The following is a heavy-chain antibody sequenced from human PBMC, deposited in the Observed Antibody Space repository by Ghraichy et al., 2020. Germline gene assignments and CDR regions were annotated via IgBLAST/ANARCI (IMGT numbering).Heavy chain of an antibody. V-gene: IGHV1-69*13. J-gene: IGHJ6*02. CDR3: ARLWEDCSSTSCYTGGMDV. CDR1: GGTFSSYA. CDR2: IIPIFGTA. Sequence: SVKVSCKASGGTFSSYAISWVRQAPGPGLEWMGGIIPIFGTANYAQKFQGRVTITADESTSTAYMELSSLRSEDTAVYYCARLWEDCSSTSCYTGGMDVWGQGTTVTVSS. D-gene: IGHD2-2*02.